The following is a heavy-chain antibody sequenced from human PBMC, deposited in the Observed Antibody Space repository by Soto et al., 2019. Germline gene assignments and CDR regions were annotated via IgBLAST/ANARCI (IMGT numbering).Heavy chain of an antibody. J-gene: IGHJ3*01. CDR3: ARGGGGVWFGEFHLPVDAFDL. CDR1: GGSISSGDYY. D-gene: IGHD3-10*01. CDR2: IYYSGST. V-gene: IGHV4-30-4*01. Sequence: PSETLSLTCTVSGGSISSGDYYWRWIRQPPGKGLEWIGHIYYSGSTYYNPSLKSRVTISVDTSKKQFSLKLSAVTAADTAVYYCARGGGGVWFGEFHLPVDAFDLWGQGTMVTVSS.